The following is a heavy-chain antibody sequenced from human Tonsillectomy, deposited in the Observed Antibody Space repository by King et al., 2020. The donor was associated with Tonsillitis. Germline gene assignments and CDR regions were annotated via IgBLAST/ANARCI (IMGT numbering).Heavy chain of an antibody. D-gene: IGHD3-10*01. J-gene: IGHJ3*02. V-gene: IGHV3-30*18. CDR3: AKDLWPYYRAGAFDI. CDR1: GFTVNYYG. CDR2: ISYDGTNK. Sequence: QLVQSGGGVVQPGRSLRLSCAASGFTVNYYGMHWVRQAPGKGGEWVTLISYDGTNKQYADSVKGRFTISRDNSKNTLYLQIHSLRPEDTALYFCAKDLWPYYRAGAFDIWGQGTMVSVSS.